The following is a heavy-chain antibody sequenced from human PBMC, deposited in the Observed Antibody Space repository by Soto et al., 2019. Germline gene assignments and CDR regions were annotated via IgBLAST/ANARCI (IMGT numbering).Heavy chain of an antibody. V-gene: IGHV4-39*01. J-gene: IGHJ6*02. CDR1: VGSISSSSYY. CDR3: ARRGYYYYYGMDV. Sequence: SETLSLTCTVSVGSISSSSYYWGWIRQPPGKGLEWIGSIYYSGSTYYNPSLKSRVTMSVDTSKNQFSLKLSSVTAADTAVYYCARRGYYYYYGMDVWGQGTTVTVSS. CDR2: IYYSGST.